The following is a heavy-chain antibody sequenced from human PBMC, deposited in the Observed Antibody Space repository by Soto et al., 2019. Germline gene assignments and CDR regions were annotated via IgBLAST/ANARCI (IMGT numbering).Heavy chain of an antibody. V-gene: IGHV3-74*01. J-gene: IGHJ6*02. CDR2: IHADGTRT. Sequence: GGSLRLSCAASGFTFTEYWMHWVRQVPGKGLVWVSRIHADGTRTSYADSVKGRFTISRDNAKNTVYPQMNSLRAEDTAVFYCARGLKNYYGTDVWGQGTTVTVSS. CDR3: ARGLKNYYGTDV. CDR1: GFTFTEYW. D-gene: IGHD3-16*01.